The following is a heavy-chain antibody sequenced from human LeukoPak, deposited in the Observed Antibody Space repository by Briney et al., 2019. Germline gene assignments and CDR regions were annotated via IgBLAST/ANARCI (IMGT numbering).Heavy chain of an antibody. D-gene: IGHD6-13*01. CDR2: INPNSGGT. Sequence: ASVKASCKASGYTFTDYYMHWVRQAPGQGLEWMGWINPNSGGTNCAQKFQGRVTMTTDTSISTAYMEVSRLRSDDTAVYYCARVRIGQQLDKYYYYAMDVWGQGTTVTVSS. J-gene: IGHJ6*02. CDR3: ARVRIGQQLDKYYYYAMDV. CDR1: GYTFTDYY. V-gene: IGHV1-2*02.